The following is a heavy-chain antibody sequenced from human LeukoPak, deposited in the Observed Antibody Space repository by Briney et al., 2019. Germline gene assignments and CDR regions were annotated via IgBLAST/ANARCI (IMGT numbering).Heavy chain of an antibody. CDR1: GFTFSSYW. V-gene: IGHV3-74*01. Sequence: GGSLRLSCAASGFTFSSYWMHWVRQGPGKGLVRVSRINSDGSSTIYADSVKGRFTISRDNAKNTLYVQMNSLRVEDTAVYYCARGGSPPEALGDAFDIWGQGTMVTVSS. J-gene: IGHJ3*02. CDR2: INSDGSST. CDR3: ARGGSPPEALGDAFDI. D-gene: IGHD1-26*01.